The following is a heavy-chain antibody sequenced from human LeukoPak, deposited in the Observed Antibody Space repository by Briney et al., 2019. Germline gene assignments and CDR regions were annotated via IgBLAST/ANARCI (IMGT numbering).Heavy chain of an antibody. V-gene: IGHV3-74*01. Sequence: GGSLRLSCEASGFTFSSYWMHWVRQVPGKGLVWVSRINSDGSSTSYADSVKGRFTISRDNAKNTLYLQMNSLRAEDTAVYYCANDYRSGSFHDFWGQGTLVTVSS. CDR1: GFTFSSYW. CDR2: INSDGSST. J-gene: IGHJ4*02. D-gene: IGHD3-10*01. CDR3: ANDYRSGSFHDF.